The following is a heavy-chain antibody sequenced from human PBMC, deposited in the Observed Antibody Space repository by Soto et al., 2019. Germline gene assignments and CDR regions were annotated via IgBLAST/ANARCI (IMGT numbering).Heavy chain of an antibody. J-gene: IGHJ4*02. CDR2: INAGNGNT. D-gene: IGHD1-26*01. CDR3: ARQEESGSNFDY. CDR1: GYTFTSYA. V-gene: IGHV1-3*01. Sequence: ASVKVSCKASGYTFTSYAMHWVRQAPGQRLEWMGWINAGNGNTKYSQKFQGRVTITRDTSASTAYMELSSLRSEDTAVYYCARQEESGSNFDYWGQGTLVTVSS.